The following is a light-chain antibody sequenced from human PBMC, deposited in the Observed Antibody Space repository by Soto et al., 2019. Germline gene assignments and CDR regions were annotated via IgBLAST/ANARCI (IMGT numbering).Light chain of an antibody. CDR3: QHRHSYPIT. CDR2: TAS. Sequence: DIQLTQSPSFLSASVGDRVTITCRASQGISSYLAWYQQKPGKAPNLLIHTASTLQSGVPSRFSGSGSGTEFTLTISSLQPEDFATYYCQHRHSYPITFGQGTRLEIK. V-gene: IGKV1-9*01. J-gene: IGKJ5*01. CDR1: QGISSY.